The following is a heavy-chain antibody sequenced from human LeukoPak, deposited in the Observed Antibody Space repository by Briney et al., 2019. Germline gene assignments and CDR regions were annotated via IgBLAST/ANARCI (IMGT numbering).Heavy chain of an antibody. J-gene: IGHJ1*01. Sequence: ASVKVSCKASGYTFSRYDIKCVRQATGHGLQWMGWMNLNSGNTGYAQKFQRRLNMHRNTPISTAYMELSSLRSEDTAVYYCARRVGSGWPVQHWGQGTLVTVSS. V-gene: IGHV1-8*01. CDR1: GYTFSRYD. D-gene: IGHD6-19*01. CDR2: MNLNSGNT. CDR3: ARRVGSGWPVQH.